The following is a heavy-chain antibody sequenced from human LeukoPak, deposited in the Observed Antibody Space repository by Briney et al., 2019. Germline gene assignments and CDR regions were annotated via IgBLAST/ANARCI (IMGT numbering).Heavy chain of an antibody. CDR3: AKRRTVDTAMVTHYYGMDV. V-gene: IGHV3-30*18. CDR1: GFAFRRFG. D-gene: IGHD5-18*01. J-gene: IGHJ6*02. CDR2: LSYDGSDK. Sequence: PGGSLRLSCAASGFAFRRFGMHWVRQAPGKGLEWVAVLSYDGSDKYYADSVKGRFTISRDNSKNTVYLQMNSLRPEDTAVYYCAKRRTVDTAMVTHYYGMDVWGQGTTVTVSS.